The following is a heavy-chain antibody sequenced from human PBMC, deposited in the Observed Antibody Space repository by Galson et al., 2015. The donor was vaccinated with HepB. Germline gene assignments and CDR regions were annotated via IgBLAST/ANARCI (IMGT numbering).Heavy chain of an antibody. J-gene: IGHJ3*02. CDR2: ISSSSSYT. CDR1: GFTFSDYY. V-gene: IGHV3-11*06. CDR3: VKDQGYYGSGSYYAHDAFDI. D-gene: IGHD3-10*01. Sequence: SLRLSCAASGFTFSDYYMSWIRQAPGKGLEWVSYISSSSSYTNYADSVKGRFTISRDNAKNSLYLQMNSLRAEDTAVYYCVKDQGYYGSGSYYAHDAFDIWGQGTMVTVSS.